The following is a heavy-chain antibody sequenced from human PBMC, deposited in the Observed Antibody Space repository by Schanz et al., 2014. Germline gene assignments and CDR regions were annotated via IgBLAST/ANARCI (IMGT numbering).Heavy chain of an antibody. J-gene: IGHJ4*02. CDR2: ISSSSSTR. CDR1: GFTFSSYS. CDR3: ARDYGSWAIDY. D-gene: IGHD6-13*01. V-gene: IGHV3-48*01. Sequence: EVQLVESGGGLVQPGGSLRLSCAASGFTFSSYSMNWVRQAPGKGLEWVSYISSSSSTRYYADSVKGRFTISRDNAKNSLFLQMNSLRAEDTAVYYCARDYGSWAIDYWGRGTLVSVSS.